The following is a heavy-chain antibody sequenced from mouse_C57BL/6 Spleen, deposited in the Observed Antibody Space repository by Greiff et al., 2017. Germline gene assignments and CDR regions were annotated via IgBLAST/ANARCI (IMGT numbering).Heavy chain of an antibody. CDR2: IWSGGST. D-gene: IGHD1-1*01. V-gene: IGHV2-2*01. Sequence: VQLQESGPGLVQPSQSLSITCTVSGFSLTSYGVHWVRQSPGKGLEWLGVIWSGGSTDYNAAFISRLSISKDNSKSQVFFKMNSLQADDTAIYYCARKNYGSPHWYFDVWGTGTTVTVSS. CDR3: ARKNYGSPHWYFDV. CDR1: GFSLTSYG. J-gene: IGHJ1*03.